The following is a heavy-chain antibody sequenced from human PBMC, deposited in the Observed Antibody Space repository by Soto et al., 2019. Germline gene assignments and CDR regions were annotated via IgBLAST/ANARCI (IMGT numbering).Heavy chain of an antibody. CDR3: ASDDTTGLFDF. CDR1: TGSMRTYY. D-gene: IGHD4-17*01. Sequence: SETLSLTCSVSTGSMRTYYWTWIRQSPGKGLEWIGQISHTGRTKYNPSLESRVTISVETSRKQFSLKLTSVTAADTALYYCASDDTTGLFDFWGQGTLVTVS. CDR2: ISHTGRT. J-gene: IGHJ4*02. V-gene: IGHV4-59*01.